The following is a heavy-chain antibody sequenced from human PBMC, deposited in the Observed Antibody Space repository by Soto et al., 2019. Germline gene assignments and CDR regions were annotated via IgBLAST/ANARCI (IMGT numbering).Heavy chain of an antibody. CDR2: IRSKANSYAT. CDR1: GFTFSGSA. Sequence: EVHLVESGGGLVQPGGSLKLSCAASGFTFSGSAMHWVRQASGKGLEWVGRIRSKANSYATAYAASVKGRFTISRDDSKYTAYLQRNSLKTADTAVYYYNSVSGSYPDWGQGTLVTVSS. D-gene: IGHD1-26*01. CDR3: NSVSGSYPD. V-gene: IGHV3-73*02. J-gene: IGHJ4*02.